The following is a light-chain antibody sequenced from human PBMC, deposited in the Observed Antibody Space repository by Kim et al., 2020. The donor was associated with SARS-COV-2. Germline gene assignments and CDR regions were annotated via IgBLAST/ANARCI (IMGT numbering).Light chain of an antibody. Sequence: GQRVTISGTGSISNSGSNSIYWYQKLPRTAPKFLIYRNNQRPSGVPDQFSGSKSGTSGSLAISGLRSEDEAGYYCAAWDDSLSAWVFGGGTQLTVL. CDR3: AAWDDSLSAWV. J-gene: IGLJ3*02. V-gene: IGLV1-47*01. CDR1: ISNSGSNS. CDR2: RNN.